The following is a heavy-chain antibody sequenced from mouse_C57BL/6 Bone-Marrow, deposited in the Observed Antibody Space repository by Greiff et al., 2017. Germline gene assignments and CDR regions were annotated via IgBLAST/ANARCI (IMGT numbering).Heavy chain of an antibody. CDR3: ARHWDGGFAY. J-gene: IGHJ3*01. Sequence: QVQLKESGPGLVAPSQSLSITCTVSGFSLTSYGVDWVRQSPGKGLEWLGVIWGVGSTNYNSALISRLSISKDNSKSQVFLKMNSLQTDDTARYYCARHWDGGFAYGGQGTLVTVSA. CDR1: GFSLTSYG. V-gene: IGHV2-6*01. D-gene: IGHD4-1*01. CDR2: IWGVGST.